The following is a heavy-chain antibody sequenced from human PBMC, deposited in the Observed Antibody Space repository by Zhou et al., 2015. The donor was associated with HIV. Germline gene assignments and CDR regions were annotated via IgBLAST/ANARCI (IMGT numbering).Heavy chain of an antibody. CDR2: IIPIFGTA. CDR3: ARRSDISDYFDY. CDR1: GGTFSGSD. V-gene: IGHV1-69*06. D-gene: IGHD3-3*02. J-gene: IGHJ4*02. Sequence: LMQSGTEVTKPGSSVQVSCKASGGTFSGSDISWVRQAPGQGLEWMGGIIPIFGTANYAQKFQGRVTITADRSTNTAYMELRSLTFEDTALYYCARRSDISDYFDYWGQGTLVTVSS.